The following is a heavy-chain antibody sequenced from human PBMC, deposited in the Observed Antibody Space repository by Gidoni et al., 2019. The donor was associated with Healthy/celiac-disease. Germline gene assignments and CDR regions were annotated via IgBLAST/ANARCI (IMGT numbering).Heavy chain of an antibody. J-gene: IGHJ4*02. CDR3: ARDASGSLDY. D-gene: IGHD1-26*01. Sequence: QVQLVESGGGVVQPGRSLRLSCAASGFTFSSYGMHWFRQAPGKGLERVAVIWYDGSNKYYADSVKGRFTISRDNSKNTLYLQMNSLRAEDTAVYYCARDASGSLDYWGQGTLVTVSS. V-gene: IGHV3-33*01. CDR1: GFTFSSYG. CDR2: IWYDGSNK.